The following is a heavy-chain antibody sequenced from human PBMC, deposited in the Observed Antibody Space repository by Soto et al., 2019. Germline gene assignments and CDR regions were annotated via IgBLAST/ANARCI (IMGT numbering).Heavy chain of an antibody. Sequence: GGSLRLSCAASGFTFDDYAMHWVRQAPGKGLEWVSGISWNSDTLGYAVSVRGRFTISRDNAKNSLYLQMNSLRAVDTAFYYCATDTRKGTSMLSFDYWGQGTLVTVSS. CDR1: GFTFDDYA. CDR2: ISWNSDTL. J-gene: IGHJ4*02. V-gene: IGHV3-9*01. D-gene: IGHD5-18*01. CDR3: ATDTRKGTSMLSFDY.